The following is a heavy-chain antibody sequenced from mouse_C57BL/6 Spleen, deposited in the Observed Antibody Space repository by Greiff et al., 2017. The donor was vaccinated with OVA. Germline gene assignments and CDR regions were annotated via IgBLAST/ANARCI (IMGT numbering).Heavy chain of an antibody. D-gene: IGHD1-1*01. V-gene: IGHV1-61*01. CDR3: ARYDYGSSPLAMDY. CDR1: GYTFTSYW. J-gene: IGHJ4*01. Sequence: QVQLQQPGAELVRPGSSVKLSCKASGYTFTSYWMDWVKQRPGQGLEWIGNIYPSDSETHYTQKFKDKATLTVDKASSTAYMQLTSLTSEDSAVYYRARYDYGSSPLAMDYWGQGTSVTVSA. CDR2: IYPSDSET.